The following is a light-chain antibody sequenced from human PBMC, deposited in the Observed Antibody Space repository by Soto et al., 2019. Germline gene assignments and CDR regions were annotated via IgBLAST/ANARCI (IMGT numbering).Light chain of an antibody. J-gene: IGKJ1*01. CDR3: QQYGSSRT. CDR1: QSVNSNY. CDR2: GVS. V-gene: IGKV3-20*01. Sequence: EIVLTQSPGTLSLSPGERATLSCRASQSVNSNYLAWYQQKPGQAPRLLIYGVSSRATGIPDRFSGSGSGTDFTLTISRLAPEYFAVYYCQQYGSSRTFGQGTKVEI.